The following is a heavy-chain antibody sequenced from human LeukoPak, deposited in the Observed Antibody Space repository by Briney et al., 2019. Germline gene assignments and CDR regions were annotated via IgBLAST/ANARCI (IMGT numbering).Heavy chain of an antibody. CDR2: INHSGST. Sequence: SETLSLTCAVSGGSFSGYYWSWIRQPPGKGLEWIGEINHSGSTNYNPSLKSRVTISVDTSKNQFSLKLSSVTAADTAVYYCARGPGYSSGWYPYWGQGTLVTVSS. CDR3: ARGPGYSSGWYPY. D-gene: IGHD6-19*01. J-gene: IGHJ4*02. V-gene: IGHV4-34*01. CDR1: GGSFSGYY.